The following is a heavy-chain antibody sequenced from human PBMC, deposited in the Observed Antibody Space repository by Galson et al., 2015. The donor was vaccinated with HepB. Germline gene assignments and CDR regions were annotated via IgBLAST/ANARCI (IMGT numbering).Heavy chain of an antibody. CDR2: ISGSDEP. CDR3: VMDGWEH. D-gene: IGHD1-26*01. V-gene: IGHV3-23*01. Sequence: SLRLSCAGSGFTFSPYTVGWVRQAPGKGLEWVASISGSDEPYYADSVKGRFTISRDNSKKTMYVQMNSLRAEDTALYYCVMDGWEHWGQGTPVTVS. J-gene: IGHJ4*02. CDR1: GFTFSPYT.